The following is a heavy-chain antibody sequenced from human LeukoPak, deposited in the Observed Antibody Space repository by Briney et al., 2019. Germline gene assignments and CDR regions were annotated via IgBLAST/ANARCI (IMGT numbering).Heavy chain of an antibody. CDR3: ARQSAVAGTVDAFDI. Sequence: SETLSLTCAVSGYSISSGYYWGWIRQPPGKGLEWIGSIYHSGSTYYNPSLKSRVTIAVDTSKNQFSLKLSSVTAADTAVYYCARQSAVAGTVDAFDIWGQGTMVTVSS. D-gene: IGHD6-19*01. CDR2: IYHSGST. V-gene: IGHV4-38-2*01. CDR1: GYSISSGYY. J-gene: IGHJ3*02.